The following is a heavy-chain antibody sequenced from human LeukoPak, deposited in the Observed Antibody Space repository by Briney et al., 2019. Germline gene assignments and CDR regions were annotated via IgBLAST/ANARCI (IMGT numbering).Heavy chain of an antibody. CDR2: IYYSGST. J-gene: IGHJ6*02. CDR1: GGSISSYY. CDR3: ASSILTGYFKTYYYYGMDV. D-gene: IGHD3-9*01. Sequence: KPSETLSLTCTVSGGSISSYYWSWIRQPPGKGLEWIGYIYYSGSTNYNPSLKSRVTISVDTSKNQFSLNLSSVTAADTAVYYCASSILTGYFKTYYYYGMDVWGQGTTVTVSS. V-gene: IGHV4-59*01.